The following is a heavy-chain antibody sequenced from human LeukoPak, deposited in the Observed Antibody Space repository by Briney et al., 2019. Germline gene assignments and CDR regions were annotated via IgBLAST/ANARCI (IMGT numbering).Heavy chain of an antibody. CDR1: GFTFSSYA. CDR3: AKGPAEWLLPYYYMDV. J-gene: IGHJ6*03. CDR2: ISGSGGST. D-gene: IGHD3-3*01. V-gene: IGHV3-23*01. Sequence: GGSLRLSCAASGFTFSSYAMNWVRQAPGKGLEWVSTISGSGGSTYYADSVKGRFTISRDNPKNTLYLQMNSLRAEDTAVYYCAKGPAEWLLPYYYMDVWGKGTTVTVSS.